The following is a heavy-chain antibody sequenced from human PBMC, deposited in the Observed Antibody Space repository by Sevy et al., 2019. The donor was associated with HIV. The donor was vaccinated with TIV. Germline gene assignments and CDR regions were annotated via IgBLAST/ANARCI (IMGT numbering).Heavy chain of an antibody. CDR1: GFTFNTHA. J-gene: IGHJ3*01. D-gene: IGHD3-16*02. Sequence: GGSLRLSCAASGFTFNTHAMNWVRQAPGKGLEWVSSISAIDTSTNYADSVKGRFTISRDNSKNTLYLQMNSLRADDTAVYYCAKALNPALESMMQVMYRSLKGFDVWGQGTVVTVSS. CDR2: ISAIDTST. CDR3: AKALNPALESMMQVMYRSLKGFDV. V-gene: IGHV3-23*01.